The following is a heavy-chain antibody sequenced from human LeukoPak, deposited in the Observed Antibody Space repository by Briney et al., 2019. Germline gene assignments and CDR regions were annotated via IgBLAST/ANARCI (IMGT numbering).Heavy chain of an antibody. CDR1: GFTFDDYA. CDR2: ISWNSGSI. D-gene: IGHD4-11*01. J-gene: IGHJ6*03. Sequence: GGSLRLSCAASGFTFDDYAMHWVRQAPGKGLEWVSGISWNSGSIGYADSVKGRFTISRDNAKNSLYLQMNSLRAEDTALYYCAKAYSNYGDYYYYMDVWGKGTTVTVSS. CDR3: AKAYSNYGDYYYYMDV. V-gene: IGHV3-9*01.